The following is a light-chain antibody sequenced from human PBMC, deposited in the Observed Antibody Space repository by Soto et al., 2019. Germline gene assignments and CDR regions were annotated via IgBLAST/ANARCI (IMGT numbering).Light chain of an antibody. CDR3: QQYNNWPGT. CDR2: GAS. Sequence: SVSGKKRDPRSCRASQSVSSNLAWYQQKPGQAPRLLIYGASTRATGIPARFSGSGSGTEFTLAISCLQSEGFAVYFCQQYNNWPGTFGQGTRLEIK. J-gene: IGKJ5*01. V-gene: IGKV3D-15*01. CDR1: QSVSSN.